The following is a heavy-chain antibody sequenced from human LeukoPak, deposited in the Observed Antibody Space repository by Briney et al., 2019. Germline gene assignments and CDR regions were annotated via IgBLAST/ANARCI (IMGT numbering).Heavy chain of an antibody. J-gene: IGHJ5*02. Sequence: ASVKVSCKASLYIFSEQYIQWLRLAPGQGLEWMGWINPASGGTNNAQKFHGRVTITTDTSISTLYMELNSLRSDDTAAAYCSRVVVPSRPTHCFDPRGQGTLVTVSS. D-gene: IGHD2-15*01. CDR2: INPASGGT. CDR3: SRVVVPSRPTHCFDP. V-gene: IGHV1-2*02. CDR1: LYIFSEQY.